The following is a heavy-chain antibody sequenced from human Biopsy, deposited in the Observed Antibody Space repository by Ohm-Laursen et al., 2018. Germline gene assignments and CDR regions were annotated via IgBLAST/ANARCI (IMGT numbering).Heavy chain of an antibody. Sequence: PETLSLTCTVSGDSVTKYYWSWIRQPPGKGLEWIGHIYYSVMTNYNPSLQSRVSISVDTSRNQVSLTLSSVTAADTAVYYCARDSGILNYGNFKYYHYYGMDVWGQGTKVTASS. CDR1: GDSVTKYY. J-gene: IGHJ6*02. CDR2: IYYSVMT. CDR3: ARDSGILNYGNFKYYHYYGMDV. V-gene: IGHV4-59*02. D-gene: IGHD4-11*01.